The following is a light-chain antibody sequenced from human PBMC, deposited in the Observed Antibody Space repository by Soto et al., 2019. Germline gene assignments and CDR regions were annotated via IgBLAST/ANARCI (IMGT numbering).Light chain of an antibody. CDR1: QSINSKS. V-gene: IGKV3-20*01. J-gene: IGKJ1*01. Sequence: EIVLTQSPGALSLSPGEGAAVCCRVSQSINSKSLVWYQRKFGQAPRLLIYNTSSRATGIPDRFSGSGSGTDFTLTISSLQFEDFAVYYCQQYNNWPRTFGQGTKVDI. CDR2: NTS. CDR3: QQYNNWPRT.